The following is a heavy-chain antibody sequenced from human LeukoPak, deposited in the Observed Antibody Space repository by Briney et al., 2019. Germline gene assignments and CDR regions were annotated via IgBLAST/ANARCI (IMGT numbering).Heavy chain of an antibody. J-gene: IGHJ5*02. D-gene: IGHD3-22*01. Sequence: GASVKVSCKASGGTFSSYAMSWVRQAPGQGLEWMGGIIPIFGTANYAQKFQGRVTITTDESTSTAYMELSSLRSEDTAVYYCARKSSWHSSENWFDPWGQGTLVTVSS. CDR2: IIPIFGTA. CDR3: ARKSSWHSSENWFDP. V-gene: IGHV1-69*05. CDR1: GGTFSSYA.